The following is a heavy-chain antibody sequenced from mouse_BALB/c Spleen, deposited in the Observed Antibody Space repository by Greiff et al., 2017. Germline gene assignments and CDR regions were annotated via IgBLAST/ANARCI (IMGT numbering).Heavy chain of an antibody. Sequence: KLMESGGGLVQPGGSRKLSCAASGFTFSDYGMAWVRQAPGKGPEWVAFISNLAYSIYYADTVTGRFTISRENAKNTLYLEMSSLRSEDTAMDYCARGGATVVATRFDYWGQGTTLTVSS. CDR1: GFTFSDYG. CDR3: ARGGATVVATRFDY. J-gene: IGHJ2*01. CDR2: ISNLAYSI. V-gene: IGHV5-15*02. D-gene: IGHD1-1*01.